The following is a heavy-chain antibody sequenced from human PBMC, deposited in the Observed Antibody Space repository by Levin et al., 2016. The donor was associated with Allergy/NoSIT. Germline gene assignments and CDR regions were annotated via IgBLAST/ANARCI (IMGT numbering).Heavy chain of an antibody. D-gene: IGHD4-23*01. CDR1: ASIFSSLD. CDR2: ITEDGRNQ. Sequence: GGSLRLSCVASASIFSSLDMHWLRQSPSRGLEWVAHITEDGRNQYYGDSVRGRFTTSRDNSKKTLYLQMNSLRVEDTAVYYCAKGPSHGGFDIWGQGTMVTVSS. V-gene: IGHV3-30*18. J-gene: IGHJ3*02. CDR3: AKGPSHGGFDI.